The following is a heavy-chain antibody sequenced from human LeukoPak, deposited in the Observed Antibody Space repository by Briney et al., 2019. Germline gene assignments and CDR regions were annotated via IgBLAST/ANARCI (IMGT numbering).Heavy chain of an antibody. CDR3: ARHSSSWYGFDY. D-gene: IGHD6-13*01. CDR1: GGSISSDSYY. V-gene: IGHV4-61*02. Sequence: SETLSLTCTVSGGSISSDSYYWSWIRQPAGKGLEWIGRIYTSGSTNYNPSLKSRVTISVDTSQNQFSLKLSSVTAADTAVYYCARHSSSWYGFDYWGQGTLVTVSS. CDR2: IYTSGST. J-gene: IGHJ4*02.